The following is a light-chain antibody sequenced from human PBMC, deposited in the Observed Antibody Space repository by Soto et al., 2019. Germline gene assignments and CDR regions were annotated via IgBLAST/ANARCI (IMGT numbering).Light chain of an antibody. CDR3: QQYGVSPPWT. Sequence: EIVLTQFPGSLSLSPGERATLSCRASQTVSSRYLGWYQQKPGQAPRLLIYGASNRATGIPDRFSGSGSGTDFTLTISRLEPEDFAVYYCQQYGVSPPWTFGQGTKVQVK. CDR1: QTVSSRY. J-gene: IGKJ1*01. CDR2: GAS. V-gene: IGKV3-20*01.